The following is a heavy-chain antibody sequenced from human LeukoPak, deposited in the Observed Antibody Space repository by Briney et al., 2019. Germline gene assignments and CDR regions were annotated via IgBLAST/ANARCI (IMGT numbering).Heavy chain of an antibody. V-gene: IGHV4-59*08. CDR2: MYHTGHT. J-gene: IGHJ4*02. D-gene: IGHD2-15*01. CDR1: GGSISSYY. Sequence: SETLSLTCTVSGGSISSYYWSWIRQPPGKGLEWIGYMYHTGHTMYNSSLKSRVTMSLDTSKNHFSLRLSSVTAADTAVYYCARHPFATPFDYWGPGTLVTVSS. CDR3: ARHPFATPFDY.